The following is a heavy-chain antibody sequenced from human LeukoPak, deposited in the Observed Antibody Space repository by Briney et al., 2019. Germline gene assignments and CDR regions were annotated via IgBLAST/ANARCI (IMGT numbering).Heavy chain of an antibody. CDR2: ISSSSSYI. CDR3: ARGQGGPNLLLLPELLPDGPMDY. V-gene: IGHV3-21*01. Sequence: GGSLRLSCAASGFNFSATYMNWVRQAPGKGLEWVSSISSSSSYIYYADSVKGRFTISRDNAKNSLYLQMNSLRAEDTAVYYCARGQGGPNLLLLPELLPDGPMDYWGQGTLVTVSS. D-gene: IGHD1-26*01. J-gene: IGHJ4*02. CDR1: GFNFSATY.